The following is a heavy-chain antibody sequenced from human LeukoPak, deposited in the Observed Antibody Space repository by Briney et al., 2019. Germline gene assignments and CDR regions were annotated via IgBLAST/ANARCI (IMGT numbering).Heavy chain of an antibody. CDR1: DEYISGHY. D-gene: IGHD1-26*01. Sequence: SESLALTCTVHDEYISGHYWSWVRQPPGQGLEKRGYIYYSGSTNYNPSLKSRVTISADTSKNQFSLRLSSVTAADTAVYYSARLASGSYGPLTPFDYWGQGTLVTVSS. CDR3: ARLASGSYGPLTPFDY. J-gene: IGHJ4*02. CDR2: IYYSGST. V-gene: IGHV4-59*08.